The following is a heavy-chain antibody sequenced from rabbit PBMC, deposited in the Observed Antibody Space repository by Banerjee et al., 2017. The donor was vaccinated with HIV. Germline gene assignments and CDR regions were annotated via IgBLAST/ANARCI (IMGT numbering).Heavy chain of an antibody. CDR3: ARIGYNDYGDYNL. Sequence: QSLEESGGDLVKPGASLTLTCTASGFSFSGRYYMSWVRQAPGKGLEWIACIDAGSSGSTYYASWAKGRFTISKTSSTTVTLQMTSLTAADTATYFCARIGYNDYGDYNLWGPGTLVTVS. CDR2: IDAGSSGST. V-gene: IGHV1S40*01. J-gene: IGHJ4*01. CDR1: GFSFSGRYY. D-gene: IGHD2-1*01.